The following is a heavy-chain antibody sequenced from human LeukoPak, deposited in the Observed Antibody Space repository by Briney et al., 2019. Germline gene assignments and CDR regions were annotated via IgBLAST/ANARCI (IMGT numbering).Heavy chain of an antibody. V-gene: IGHV1-18*01. CDR3: ARGGCSSTSCYWTSEPRYMDV. CDR2: ISAYNGNT. CDR1: GYTFTSYG. Sequence: GASVKVSCKASGYTFTSYGISWVRQAPGQGLEWMGWISAYNGNTNYEQKLQGRVTMTTDTSTSTAYMELRSLRSDDTAVYYCARGGCSSTSCYWTSEPRYMDVWGKGTTVTVSS. J-gene: IGHJ6*03. D-gene: IGHD2-2*01.